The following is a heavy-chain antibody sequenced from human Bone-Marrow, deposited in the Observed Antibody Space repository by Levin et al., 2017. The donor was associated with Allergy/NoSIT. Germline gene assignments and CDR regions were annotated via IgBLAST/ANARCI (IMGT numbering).Heavy chain of an antibody. CDR2: IYYSGST. V-gene: IGHV4-31*03. Sequence: PSETLSLTCTVSGGSISSGGYYWSWIRQHPGKGLEWIGYIYYSGSTYYNPSLKSRVTISVDTSKNQFSLKLSSVTAADTAVYYCAREVPIRGPSSYYGMDVWGQGTTVTVSS. J-gene: IGHJ6*02. CDR1: GGSISSGGYY. D-gene: IGHD5-12*01. CDR3: AREVPIRGPSSYYGMDV.